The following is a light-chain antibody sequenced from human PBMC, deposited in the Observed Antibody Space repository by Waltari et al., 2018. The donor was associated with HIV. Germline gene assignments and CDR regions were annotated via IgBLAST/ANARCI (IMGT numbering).Light chain of an antibody. V-gene: IGLV3-19*01. Sequence: SSELPQHPAVSVALGQTVRITCLGYSLSSSYASWYQQKPGQPPKLVIFRKDSRPSGIPDRLSASSSRNSATLTITGAQAEDEADYYCYSRDASGSHGVVGPGTKVTIL. CDR2: RKD. CDR3: YSRDASGSHGV. CDR1: SLSSSY. J-gene: IGLJ1*01.